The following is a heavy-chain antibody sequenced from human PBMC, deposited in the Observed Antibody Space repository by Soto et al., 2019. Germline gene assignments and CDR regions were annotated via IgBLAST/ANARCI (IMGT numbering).Heavy chain of an antibody. CDR2: ISAYNGNT. J-gene: IGHJ4*02. CDR3: ARVMYYYDSSGYYYGRAFDY. Sequence: ASVKVSCKASGGTFSSYAISWVRQAPGQGLEWMGWISAYNGNTNYAQKLQGRVTMTTDTSTSTAYMELRSLRSDDTAVYYCARVMYYYDSSGYYYGRAFDYWGQGTLVTVSS. D-gene: IGHD3-22*01. CDR1: GGTFSSYA. V-gene: IGHV1-18*01.